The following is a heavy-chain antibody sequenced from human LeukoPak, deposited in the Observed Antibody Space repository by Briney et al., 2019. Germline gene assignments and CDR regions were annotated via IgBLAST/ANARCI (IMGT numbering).Heavy chain of an antibody. CDR2: ISSSSSYI. D-gene: IGHD6-19*01. CDR3: ASSDSGWYEDFDY. CDR1: GFTFSSYS. Sequence: GGSLRLSCAASGFTFSSYSMNWVRQAPGKGLEWVSSISSSSSYIYYADSVKGRFTISRDNAKNSLYLQMNSLGAEDTAVYYCASSDSGWYEDFDYWGQGTLVTVSS. V-gene: IGHV3-21*01. J-gene: IGHJ4*02.